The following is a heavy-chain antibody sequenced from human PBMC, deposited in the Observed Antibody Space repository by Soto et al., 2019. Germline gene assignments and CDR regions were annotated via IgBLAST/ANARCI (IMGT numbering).Heavy chain of an antibody. J-gene: IGHJ4*02. CDR3: TTDPGGVVTPREVPDH. CDR1: GFTISDAW. V-gene: IGHV3-15*01. Sequence: EVQLVESGGGLVKPGGSLRLSCAVSGFTISDAWMSWVRQAPGKGLEWVGRIKSKRDGGKIDHAAHVKGRFTISRDVSKNTLYLQLNSLESEDTAGYCCTTDPGGVVTPREVPDHWGQGTLVTVSS. D-gene: IGHD3-16*01. CDR2: IKSKRDGGKI.